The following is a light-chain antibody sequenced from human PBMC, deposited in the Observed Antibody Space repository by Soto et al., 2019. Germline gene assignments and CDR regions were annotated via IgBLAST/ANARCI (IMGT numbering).Light chain of an antibody. CDR2: GAS. V-gene: IGKV3-15*01. J-gene: IGKJ2*01. CDR1: QSVSSN. Sequence: IVMTQSPATLSVSPGERATLSCRASQSVSSNLAWYQHKPGQAPRLLFYGASTRAAGIPARFSGGGSGTDFPLTISGLQSEDFAVYYCQQSNMWPYTFGQGTKLEIK. CDR3: QQSNMWPYT.